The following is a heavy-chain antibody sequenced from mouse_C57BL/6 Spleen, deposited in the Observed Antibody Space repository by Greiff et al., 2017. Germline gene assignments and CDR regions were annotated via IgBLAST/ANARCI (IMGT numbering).Heavy chain of an antibody. Sequence: VQLQESGAELVKPGASVKISCKASGSAFSSYWMNWVKQRPGKGLEWIGQIYPGDGDTNYNGKFKGKATLTADKSSSTAYMQLSSLTSEDSAVYFCARRDYYAMDYWGQGTSVTVSS. CDR1: GSAFSSYW. CDR3: ARRDYYAMDY. V-gene: IGHV1-80*01. CDR2: IYPGDGDT. J-gene: IGHJ4*01.